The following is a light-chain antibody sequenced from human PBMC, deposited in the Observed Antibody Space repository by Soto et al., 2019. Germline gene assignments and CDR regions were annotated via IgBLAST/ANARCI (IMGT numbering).Light chain of an antibody. V-gene: IGKV3-15*01. J-gene: IGKJ1*01. Sequence: EIVMTQSPAPLSVSPGERATLSCRASQSVSSNLAWYQQKPGQAPRLLIYGASTRATGIPARFSGSGSGTEFTLTISSLPSEDFAVYYCQQYNNWPPWTFGQGTKVEIK. CDR1: QSVSSN. CDR3: QQYNNWPPWT. CDR2: GAS.